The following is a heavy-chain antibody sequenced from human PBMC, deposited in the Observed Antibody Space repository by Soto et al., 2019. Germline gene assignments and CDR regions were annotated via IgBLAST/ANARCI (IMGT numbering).Heavy chain of an antibody. J-gene: IGHJ4*02. CDR1: GFTFSGSA. D-gene: IGHD4-4*01. V-gene: IGHV3-73*02. Sequence: EVQLVESGGGLVQPGGSLKLSCAASGFTFSGSAMHWVRQASGKGLEWVGRIRSKANSYATAYAASVKGRFTISRDDSKNTAYLQMNSLKTEDTAVYYCTRQTVINYWGQGTLVTVSS. CDR2: IRSKANSYAT. CDR3: TRQTVINY.